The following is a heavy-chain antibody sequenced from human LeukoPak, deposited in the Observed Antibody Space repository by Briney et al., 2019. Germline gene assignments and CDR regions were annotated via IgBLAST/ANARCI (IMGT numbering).Heavy chain of an antibody. CDR1: GFTFSSYE. CDR2: ITTTDTTK. V-gene: IGHV3-48*03. Sequence: GGSLRLSCAASGFTFSSYEMNWVRQGPGKGLEWISYITTTDTTKYYTDSVKGRFTISRDNAKNSLYLQMHSLRAEDTAVYYCARGAFVFDIWGQGTVVTVSS. D-gene: IGHD3-3*02. CDR3: ARGAFVFDI. J-gene: IGHJ3*02.